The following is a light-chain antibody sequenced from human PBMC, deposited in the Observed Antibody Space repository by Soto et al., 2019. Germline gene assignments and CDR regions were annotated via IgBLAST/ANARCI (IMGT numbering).Light chain of an antibody. CDR3: QQANSCPLT. V-gene: IGKV1-12*01. CDR2: AAS. J-gene: IGKJ4*01. Sequence: DIQMTQSPSSVSASVGDRVTITCRASQGISSRLAWYQQKPGKAPNLLIYAASHLQSGVPSRFSRSGSETDFTLTIGSLQPEDFATYYCQQANSCPLTFGGGTKVEIK. CDR1: QGISSR.